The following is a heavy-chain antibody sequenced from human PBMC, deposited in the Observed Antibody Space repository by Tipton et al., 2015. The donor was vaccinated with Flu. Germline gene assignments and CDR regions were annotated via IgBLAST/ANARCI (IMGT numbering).Heavy chain of an antibody. CDR3: ARDFWSGKGDGYYYYGMDV. D-gene: IGHD3-3*01. Sequence: LRLSCTVSGGSISSGGYYWSWIRQHPGKGLEWIGYIYYSGSTYYNPSLKSRVTISVDTSKNQFSLKLSSVTAADTAVYYCARDFWSGKGDGYYYYGMDVWGQGTTVTVSS. CDR2: IYYSGST. V-gene: IGHV4-31*02. CDR1: GGSISSGGYY. J-gene: IGHJ6*02.